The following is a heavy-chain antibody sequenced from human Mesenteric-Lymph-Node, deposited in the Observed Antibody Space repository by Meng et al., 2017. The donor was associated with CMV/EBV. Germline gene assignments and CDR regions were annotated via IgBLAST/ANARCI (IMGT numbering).Heavy chain of an antibody. CDR3: ARTTVTKGRSSDY. J-gene: IGHJ4*02. D-gene: IGHD4-17*01. V-gene: IGHV4-34*01. Sequence: AGDGGAFRGYCWSWISQPPGEGLEWIEEINHSGSTNYNPSLKSRVTISVDTSKNQFSLKLSSVTAADTAVYYCARTTVTKGRSSDYWGQGTLVTVSS. CDR2: INHSGST. CDR1: GGAFRGYC.